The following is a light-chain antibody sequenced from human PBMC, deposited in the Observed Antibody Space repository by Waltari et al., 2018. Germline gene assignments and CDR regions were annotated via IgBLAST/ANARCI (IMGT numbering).Light chain of an antibody. J-gene: IGLJ1*01. CDR3: QSAHSSGTPYI. V-gene: IGLV3-25*02. Sequence: SSELTQTPSVSVSPGQTARITCSGEMLSRKYTQWFQQKPGQAPVFIKYKDSDRPSGIPDRFSRSSSGTRITLSINGAQAEDEADYYCQSAHSSGTPYIFGRGTRLIVL. CDR1: MLSRKY. CDR2: KDS.